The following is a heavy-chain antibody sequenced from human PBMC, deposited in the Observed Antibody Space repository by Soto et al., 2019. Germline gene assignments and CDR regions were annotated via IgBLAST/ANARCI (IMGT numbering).Heavy chain of an antibody. CDR3: ARDGEVAAAGRYYYGMDV. CDR1: GFTFSSYA. CDR2: ISYDGSNK. J-gene: IGHJ6*02. V-gene: IGHV3-30-3*01. Sequence: GGSLRLSCAASGFTFSSYAMHWVRQAPGKGLEWVAVISYDGSNKYYADSVKGRFTISRDNSKNTLYLQMNSLRAEDPAVYYCARDGEVAAAGRYYYGMDVWGQGTTVTVSS. D-gene: IGHD6-13*01.